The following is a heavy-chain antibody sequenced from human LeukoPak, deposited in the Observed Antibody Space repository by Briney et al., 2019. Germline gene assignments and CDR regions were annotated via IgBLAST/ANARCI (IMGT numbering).Heavy chain of an antibody. D-gene: IGHD4-23*01. CDR3: ARPVGGKNWFDP. CDR1: GFTFSNYD. V-gene: IGHV3-30*03. J-gene: IGHJ5*02. Sequence: AGGSLRLSCAASGFTFSNYDMHWVRQAPGKGLEWVAVISYDGSNKYYADSVKGRFTISRDNSKNTVYLQMNSLRAEDTAVYYCARPVGGKNWFDPWGQGTLVTVSS. CDR2: ISYDGSNK.